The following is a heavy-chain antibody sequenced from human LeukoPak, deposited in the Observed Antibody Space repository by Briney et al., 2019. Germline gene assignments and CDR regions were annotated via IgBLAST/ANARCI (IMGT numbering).Heavy chain of an antibody. D-gene: IGHD4-17*01. V-gene: IGHV3-30*02. J-gene: IGHJ6*03. CDR3: AKNGDPVDYYYYMDV. Sequence: PGGSLRLSCAASGFTFSSYGMHWVRQAPGKGLEWVAVIWYGGSNKYYADSVKGRFTISRDNSKNTLYLQMNSLRAEDTAVYYCAKNGDPVDYYYYMDVWGKGTTVTVSS. CDR1: GFTFSSYG. CDR2: IWYGGSNK.